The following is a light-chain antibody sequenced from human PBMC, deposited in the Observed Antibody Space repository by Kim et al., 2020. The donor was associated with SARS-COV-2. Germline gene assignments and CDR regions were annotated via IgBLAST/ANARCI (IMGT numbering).Light chain of an antibody. CDR2: DVS. CDR3: SSYTSSSKGV. CDR1: SSDVGGYNN. Sequence: GQSISISCTGTSSDVGGYNNVSWYQQHPGKAPKLMIYDVSNRPSGVSNRFSGSKSGNTASLTISGLQAEDDADYYCSSYTSSSKGVFGGGTQLTVL. J-gene: IGLJ2*01. V-gene: IGLV2-14*03.